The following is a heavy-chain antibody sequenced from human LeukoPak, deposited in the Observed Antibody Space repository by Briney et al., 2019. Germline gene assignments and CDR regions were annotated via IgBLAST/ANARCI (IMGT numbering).Heavy chain of an antibody. J-gene: IGHJ4*02. D-gene: IGHD3-16*01. CDR1: GGSISSYY. Sequence: SETLALTCTVSGGSISSYYWSWIRQPPGKGLEWIGYIYYSGSTVYDPSLKSRVTISVDTSMNQVSLKLSSVTATGTAVYYCVRERGAGGINYWGQGTPVTVSS. CDR2: IYYSGST. CDR3: VRERGAGGINY. V-gene: IGHV4-59*01.